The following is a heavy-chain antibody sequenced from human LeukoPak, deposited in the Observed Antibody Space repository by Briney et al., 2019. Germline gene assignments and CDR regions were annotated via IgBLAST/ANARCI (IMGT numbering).Heavy chain of an antibody. V-gene: IGHV4-39*01. CDR2: IYYSGSV. Sequence: PSETLSLTCTVSGGSIRSASYYWGWLRPPPGKGLEWIGSIYYSGSVNYNLSLKSRVTISVDTSKNQLSLRLTSVTAADTAVYYCARRGGDSYGYDYWGQGTLVTVSS. CDR1: GGSIRSASYY. J-gene: IGHJ4*02. D-gene: IGHD5-18*01. CDR3: ARRGGDSYGYDY.